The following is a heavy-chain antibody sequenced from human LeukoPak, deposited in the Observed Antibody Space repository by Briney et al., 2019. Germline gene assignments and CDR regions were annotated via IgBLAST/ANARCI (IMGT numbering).Heavy chain of an antibody. CDR1: GGTFSSYA. D-gene: IGHD4-17*01. CDR3: ARHPYDCGDYGTFFY. Sequence: SVKVSCKASGGTFSSYAISWVRQAPGQGLEWMGGIIPIFGTANYAQKFQGRVTITADESTSTAYMELSSLRSEDTAVYYCARHPYDCGDYGTFFYWGQGTLVTVSS. V-gene: IGHV1-69*13. J-gene: IGHJ4*02. CDR2: IIPIFGTA.